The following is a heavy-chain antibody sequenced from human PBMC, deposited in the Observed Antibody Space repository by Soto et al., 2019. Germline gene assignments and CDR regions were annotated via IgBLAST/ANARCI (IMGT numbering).Heavy chain of an antibody. J-gene: IGHJ4*02. Sequence: QVQLVESGGGVVQPGRSLRLSCAASGFTFSSYGMHWVRQAPGKGLEWVAVISYDGSNKYYADSVKGRFTISRDNSKNTLYLQMNSLRAEDTAVYYCAKDKNYGSGSGYYFDYWGQGTLVTVSS. CDR2: ISYDGSNK. D-gene: IGHD3-10*01. CDR1: GFTFSSYG. CDR3: AKDKNYGSGSGYYFDY. V-gene: IGHV3-30*18.